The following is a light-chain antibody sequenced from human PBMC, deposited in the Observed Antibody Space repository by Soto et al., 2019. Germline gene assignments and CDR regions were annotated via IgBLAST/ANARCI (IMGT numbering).Light chain of an antibody. CDR2: GSS. CDR1: ESVDSN. V-gene: IGKV3-15*01. J-gene: IGKJ4*01. Sequence: DIMMTQSPASLSVSPGERATLSCRASESVDSNLAWYQQKPGQAPRLLMYGSSTRAYGIPGRFSGSGSGTEFTLDISSLQSEDFAVYYCQQYRSWPTFGGGTKVEIK. CDR3: QQYRSWPT.